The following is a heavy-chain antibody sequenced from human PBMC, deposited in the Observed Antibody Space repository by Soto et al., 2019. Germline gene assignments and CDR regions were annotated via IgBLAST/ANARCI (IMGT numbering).Heavy chain of an antibody. CDR1: GGSFSGYY. J-gene: IGHJ6*02. D-gene: IGHD3-22*01. V-gene: IGHV4-34*01. CDR3: ARGRYYDSSGPSYYYYGMDV. CDR2: INHSGST. Sequence: SETLSLTCAVYGGSFSGYYWSWIRQPPGKGLEWIGEINHSGSTNYNPSLKSRVTISVDTSKNQFSLKLSSVTAADTAVYYCARGRYYDSSGPSYYYYGMDVWGQGTTVTVSS.